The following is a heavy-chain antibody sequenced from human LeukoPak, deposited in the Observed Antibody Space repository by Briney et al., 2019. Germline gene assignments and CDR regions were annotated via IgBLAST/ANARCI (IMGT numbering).Heavy chain of an antibody. D-gene: IGHD1-26*01. V-gene: IGHV1-18*01. J-gene: IGHJ4*02. CDR1: GYTFTSYG. CDR2: ISAYNGNT. Sequence: ASVKVSCKASGYTFTSYGISWVRQAPGQGLEWMGWISAYNGNTNYAQKLQGRVTMTTGTSTSTAYMELRSLRSDDTAVYYCASYPSGSYPPYYFDYWGQGTLVTVSS. CDR3: ASYPSGSYPPYYFDY.